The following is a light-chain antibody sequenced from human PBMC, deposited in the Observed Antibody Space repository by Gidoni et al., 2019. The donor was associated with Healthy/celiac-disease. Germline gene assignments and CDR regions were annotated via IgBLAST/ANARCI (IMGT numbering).Light chain of an antibody. CDR1: QSVSSY. Sequence: IVLTQSPATLSLSPGERATLSCRASQSVSSYLAWYQQKPGQAPRLLIYDASNRATGIPARFSGSGSGTDFTLTISSLEPEDCAVYYCQQRSNWPRTFGGGTKVEIK. CDR2: DAS. CDR3: QQRSNWPRT. J-gene: IGKJ4*01. V-gene: IGKV3-11*01.